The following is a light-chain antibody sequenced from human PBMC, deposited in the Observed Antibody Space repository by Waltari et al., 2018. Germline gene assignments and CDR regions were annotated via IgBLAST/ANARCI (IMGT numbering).Light chain of an antibody. V-gene: IGLV3-25*03. CDR2: RDR. CDR1: PFPKKF. CDR3: QSADSTGTYAI. Sequence: SYELTQPPSVSVSPGQTARITCSGDPFPKKFTYWYQQKPGQAPVGVLNRDRERPSGMPERFSGSRSGTMGTLTISGVQAEDEADYYCQSADSTGTYAIFGGGTKLTVL. J-gene: IGLJ2*01.